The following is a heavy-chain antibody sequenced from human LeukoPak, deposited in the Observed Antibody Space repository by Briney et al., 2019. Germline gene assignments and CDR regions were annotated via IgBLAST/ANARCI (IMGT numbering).Heavy chain of an antibody. CDR2: IYSGGST. CDR1: GFTVSSNY. CDR3: ATAPTSSSWQTRYFDY. D-gene: IGHD6-13*01. Sequence: GGSLRLSCAASGFTVSSNYMSWVRQAPGKGLEWVSVIYSGGSTYYADSVKGRFTISRHNSKNTLYLQMNSLRAEDTAVYYCATAPTSSSWQTRYFDYWGQGTLVTVSS. V-gene: IGHV3-53*04. J-gene: IGHJ4*02.